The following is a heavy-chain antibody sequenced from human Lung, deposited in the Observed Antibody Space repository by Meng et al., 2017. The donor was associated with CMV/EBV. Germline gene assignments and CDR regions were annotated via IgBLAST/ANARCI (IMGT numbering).Heavy chain of an antibody. Sequence: SVKVSCXASGYTFNGYNMHWVRQAPGQGLEWMGWINPNSGGTNYAQRFQGRVTLTIDTSISTAYMELSRLKSDDTAVYFCARLFHTILGTGYYYGMDVWGQGTMVTVSS. V-gene: IGHV1-2*02. J-gene: IGHJ6*02. CDR2: INPNSGGT. CDR1: GYTFNGYN. CDR3: ARLFHTILGTGYYYGMDV. D-gene: IGHD3/OR15-3a*01.